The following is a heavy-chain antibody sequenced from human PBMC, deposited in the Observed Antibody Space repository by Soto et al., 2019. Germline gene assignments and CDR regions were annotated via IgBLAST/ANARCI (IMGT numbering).Heavy chain of an antibody. CDR3: ARAYCTNGVCSPFDY. V-gene: IGHV4-30-2*01. CDR2: IYHSGST. J-gene: IGHJ4*02. D-gene: IGHD2-8*01. Sequence: KPSETLSLTCAVSGGSISSGGYSWSWIRQPPGKGLEWIGYIYHSGSTYYNPSLKSRVTISVDRSKNQFSLKLSSVTAADTAVYYCARAYCTNGVCSPFDYWGQGTLVTVS. CDR1: GGSISSGGYS.